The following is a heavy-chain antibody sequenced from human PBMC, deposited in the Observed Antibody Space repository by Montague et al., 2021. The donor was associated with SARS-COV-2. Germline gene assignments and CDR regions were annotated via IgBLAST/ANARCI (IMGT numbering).Heavy chain of an antibody. D-gene: IGHD2-15*01. V-gene: IGHV3-30*03. CDR1: GFTFSSYG. CDR3: ARDRSGRFDP. Sequence: SLSLSWPASGFTFSSYGFHWVRQAPGKGPEWVAIIPSDRGDIYYADSVKGRFTISRDNSRNTLFLQMNSLRPEDTAVYYCARDRSGRFDPWGQGTLVTVSS. J-gene: IGHJ5*02. CDR2: IPSDRGDI.